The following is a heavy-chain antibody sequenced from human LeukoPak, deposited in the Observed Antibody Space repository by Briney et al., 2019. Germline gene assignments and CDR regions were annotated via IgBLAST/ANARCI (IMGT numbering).Heavy chain of an antibody. D-gene: IGHD4-17*01. Sequence: SETLSLTCTVSGGSISSSNYYWGWIRPPPGKGLEWIASIYYSGSTHYNPSLKSRVIISVDTSKNQFSLKLSSVTAGDTAVYYCARNRSSDYGHGAFGIWGQGTLVTVSS. V-gene: IGHV4-39*01. J-gene: IGHJ3*02. CDR1: GGSISSSNYY. CDR3: ARNRSSDYGHGAFGI. CDR2: IYYSGST.